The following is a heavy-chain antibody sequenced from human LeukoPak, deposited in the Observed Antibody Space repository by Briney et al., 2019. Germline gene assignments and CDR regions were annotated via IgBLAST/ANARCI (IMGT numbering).Heavy chain of an antibody. Sequence: AASVKVSCKASGGTFSSYAISWVRQAPGQGLEWMGGIIPIFGTANYAQKFQGRVTITADESTSTAYMELSSLRSEDTAVYYCALRWGGRGFTFDYWGQGTLVTVSS. D-gene: IGHD4-23*01. CDR3: ALRWGGRGFTFDY. V-gene: IGHV1-69*13. CDR2: IIPIFGTA. J-gene: IGHJ4*02. CDR1: GGTFSSYA.